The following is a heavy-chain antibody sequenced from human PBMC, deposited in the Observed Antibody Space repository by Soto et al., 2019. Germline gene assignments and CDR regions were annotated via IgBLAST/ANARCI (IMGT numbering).Heavy chain of an antibody. Sequence: GGSLRLSCAASGFTFSSYGMHWVRQAPGKGLEWVAVISYDGSNKYYADSVKGRFTISRDNSKNTLYLQMNSLRAEDTAVYYCAKDRRYYEILTGYYIPDYWGQGTLVTVSS. J-gene: IGHJ4*02. D-gene: IGHD3-9*01. CDR2: ISYDGSNK. CDR3: AKDRRYYEILTGYYIPDY. V-gene: IGHV3-30*18. CDR1: GFTFSSYG.